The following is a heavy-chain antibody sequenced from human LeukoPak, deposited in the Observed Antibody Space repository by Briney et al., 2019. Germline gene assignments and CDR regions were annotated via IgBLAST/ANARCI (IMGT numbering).Heavy chain of an antibody. CDR3: VSLRKRGGAFDN. CDR2: IYTSGST. V-gene: IGHV4-4*07. Sequence: PSETLSLTCTVSGGSISSYYWSWIRQPAGKGLEWIGRIYTSGSTNYNPSLKSRVTMSVDTSKNQFSLKLSSVTAADTAVYYCVSLRKRGGAFDNWGQGTMVTVSS. J-gene: IGHJ3*02. CDR1: GGSISSYY.